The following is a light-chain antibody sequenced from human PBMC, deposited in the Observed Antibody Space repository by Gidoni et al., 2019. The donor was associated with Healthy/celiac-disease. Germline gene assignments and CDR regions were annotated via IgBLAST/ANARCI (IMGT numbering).Light chain of an antibody. Sequence: DIQLTQSPSSLSASVGDRVTITCRASQSISSYLNWYQQTPGKAPQHLIYAAAFLQSGVPSRFSGSGSGTDFTLTISSLQPEDFATYYCQQSYSTPPVTFGGGTKVEIK. J-gene: IGKJ4*01. CDR3: QQSYSTPPVT. CDR1: QSISSY. CDR2: AAA. V-gene: IGKV1-39*01.